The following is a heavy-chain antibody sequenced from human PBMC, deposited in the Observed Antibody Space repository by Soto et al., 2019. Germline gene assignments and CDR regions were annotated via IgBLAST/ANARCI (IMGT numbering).Heavy chain of an antibody. CDR3: ARVMTMDVFDI. CDR1: GYTFTSYG. V-gene: IGHV1-46*01. J-gene: IGHJ3*02. Sequence: ASVKVSCKASGYTFTSYGISWVRQAPGQGLEWMGIIYPSAGTTVYAQKFQGRVTLTRDTSTSTVFMELSSLRSEDTAVYYCARVMTMDVFDIWGQGTMVTVSS. CDR2: IYPSAGTT. D-gene: IGHD3-10*01.